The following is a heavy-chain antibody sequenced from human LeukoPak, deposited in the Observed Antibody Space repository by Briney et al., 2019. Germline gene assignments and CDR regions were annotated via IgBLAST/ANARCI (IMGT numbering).Heavy chain of an antibody. Sequence: GGSLRLSCAVSGFTFSSYAMSWVRQAPGKGLEWVSAISGGGGSTYYADSVKGRFTISRDNSKNTLYLQMNSLRAEDTAVYYCAKEPSLRYFDRLFPSSYFDYWGQGTLVTVSS. CDR2: ISGGGGST. D-gene: IGHD3-9*01. J-gene: IGHJ4*02. CDR1: GFTFSSYA. CDR3: AKEPSLRYFDRLFPSSYFDY. V-gene: IGHV3-23*01.